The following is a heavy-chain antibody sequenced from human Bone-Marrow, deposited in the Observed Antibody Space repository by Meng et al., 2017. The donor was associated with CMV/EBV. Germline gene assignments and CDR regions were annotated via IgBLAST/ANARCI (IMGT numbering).Heavy chain of an antibody. CDR1: GFTFSSCE. CDR2: ISSSGSTI. V-gene: IGHV3-48*03. D-gene: IGHD3-22*01. CDR3: ARDRQTYYYDSSGYPVYYYYGMDV. J-gene: IGHJ6*02. Sequence: GGSLRLSCAASGFTFSSCEMNWVRQAPGKGLEWVSYISSSGSTIYYADSVKGRFTISRDNAKNSLYLQMNSLRAEDTAVYYCARDRQTYYYDSSGYPVYYYYGMDVWGQGATVTVSS.